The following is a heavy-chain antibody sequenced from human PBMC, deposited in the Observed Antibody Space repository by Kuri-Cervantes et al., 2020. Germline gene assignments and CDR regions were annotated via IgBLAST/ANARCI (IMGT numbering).Heavy chain of an antibody. J-gene: IGHJ3*02. CDR2: ITHSGST. D-gene: IGHD4-17*01. V-gene: IGHV4-34*01. CDR3: ARNYGDYPHDAFDI. CDR1: GGSFSGYY. Sequence: SQTLSLTCAVYGGSFSGYYWNWIRQPPGKGLEWIGEITHSGSTNYNPSLKSRVNISVDKSKKQFSLKLSSVTAADTAVYYCARNYGDYPHDAFDIWGQGTMVTVSS.